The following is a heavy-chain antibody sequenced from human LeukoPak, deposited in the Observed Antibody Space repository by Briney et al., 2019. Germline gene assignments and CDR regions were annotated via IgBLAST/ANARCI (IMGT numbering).Heavy chain of an antibody. Sequence: PSETLSLTCAVYGGSFSGYYWSWIRQPPGKGLEWIGEINHSGNTNYNPSLKSRVTISVDTSKNQFSLKLSSVTAADTAVYYCARGPTLWFGELVQNWFDPWGQGTLVTVSS. CDR2: INHSGNT. V-gene: IGHV4-34*01. CDR1: GGSFSGYY. CDR3: ARGPTLWFGELVQNWFDP. D-gene: IGHD3-10*01. J-gene: IGHJ5*02.